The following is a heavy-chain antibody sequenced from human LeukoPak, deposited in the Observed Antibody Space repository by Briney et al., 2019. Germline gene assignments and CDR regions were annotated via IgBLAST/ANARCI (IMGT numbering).Heavy chain of an antibody. D-gene: IGHD3-22*01. V-gene: IGHV1-2*02. CDR1: GYTFTGYY. CDR2: INPNSGGT. J-gene: IGHJ4*02. CDR3: ARDPPLYSYYYDSSGYYLDY. Sequence: ASVKVSCKASGYTFTGYYMHRVRQAPGQGLEWMGWINPNSGGTNYAQKFQGRVTMTRDTSISTAYMELSRLRSDDTAVYYCARDPPLYSYYYDSSGYYLDYWGQGTLVTVSS.